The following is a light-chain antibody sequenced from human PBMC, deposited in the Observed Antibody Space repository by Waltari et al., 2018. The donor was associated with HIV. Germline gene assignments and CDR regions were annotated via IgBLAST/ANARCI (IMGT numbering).Light chain of an antibody. CDR3: QQSFSTPWT. V-gene: IGKV1-39*01. CDR1: QAIKTY. Sequence: DIKMTQSPSSLSAYMGNRITINCRASQAIKTYLKWYAQRPGEATKLLIFDATRLHTGVTNRFSGTGSGTHFTLTISSLQPEDSGTYYCQQSFSTPWTFGQGT. CDR2: DAT. J-gene: IGKJ1*01.